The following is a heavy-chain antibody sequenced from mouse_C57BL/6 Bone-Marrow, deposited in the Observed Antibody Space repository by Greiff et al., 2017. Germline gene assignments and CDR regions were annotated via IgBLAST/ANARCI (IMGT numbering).Heavy chain of an antibody. V-gene: IGHV14-1*01. CDR3: TTVSGGKAMDY. CDR1: GFNIKDYY. Sequence: EVMLVESGAELVKPGASVKLSCTASGFNIKDYYMHWVKQRTEQGLEWIGRIDPENGDTEYASKFQGKATITADTSSNTAYLQLSSLTSEDTAVYYCTTVSGGKAMDYWGQGTSVTVSS. J-gene: IGHJ4*01. D-gene: IGHD1-1*01. CDR2: IDPENGDT.